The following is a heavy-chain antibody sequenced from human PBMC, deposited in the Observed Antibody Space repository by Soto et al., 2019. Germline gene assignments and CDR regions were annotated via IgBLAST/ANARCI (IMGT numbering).Heavy chain of an antibody. CDR1: GWNFSSYA. CDR2: ISGSGGST. V-gene: IGHV3-23*01. Sequence: GGLHRLRYAASGWNFSSYAMSSVRQAPGKGLEWVSAISGSGGSTYYADSVKGRFSISRDNSKNTLYLQMNSLRAEDTAVYFCAKDRYSGSYDHFDYWGQGTLVTVSS. D-gene: IGHD1-26*01. J-gene: IGHJ4*02. CDR3: AKDRYSGSYDHFDY.